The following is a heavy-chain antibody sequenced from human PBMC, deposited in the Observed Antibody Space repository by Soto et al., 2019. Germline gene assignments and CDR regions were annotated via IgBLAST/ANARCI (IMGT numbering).Heavy chain of an antibody. CDR3: ARWNYYDSSGYAQTYYFDY. D-gene: IGHD3-22*01. CDR2: IYYSGST. J-gene: IGHJ4*02. Sequence: PSETLSLTCTVSGGSISSGDYYWSWIRQPPGKGLEWIGYIYYSGSTYYNPSLKSRVTISVDTSKNQFSLKLSSVTAADTAVYYCARWNYYDSSGYAQTYYFDYWGQGTLVTVS. V-gene: IGHV4-30-4*01. CDR1: GGSISSGDYY.